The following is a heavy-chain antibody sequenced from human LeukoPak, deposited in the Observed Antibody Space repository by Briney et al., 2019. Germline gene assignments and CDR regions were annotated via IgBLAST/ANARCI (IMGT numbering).Heavy chain of an antibody. Sequence: GASVKVSCKASGYTFTCYDINWVRQATRQGLEWMGWMNPNSGNTGYAQKFQGRVTMTRNTSISTAYMELSSLRSEDTAVYYCALDIVVVPAAMEADYWGQGTLVTVSS. D-gene: IGHD2-2*03. J-gene: IGHJ4*02. CDR2: MNPNSGNT. V-gene: IGHV1-8*01. CDR1: GYTFTCYD. CDR3: ALDIVVVPAAMEADY.